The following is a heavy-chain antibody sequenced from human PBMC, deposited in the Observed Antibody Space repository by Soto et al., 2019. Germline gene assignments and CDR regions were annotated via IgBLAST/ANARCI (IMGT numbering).Heavy chain of an antibody. CDR2: IWYDGSNK. D-gene: IGHD5-12*01. J-gene: IGHJ4*02. CDR1: GFTFSNYG. V-gene: IGHV3-33*01. Sequence: GGSLRLSCAASGFTFSNYGMHWVRQAPGKGLEWVAVIWYDGSNKYYADSVKGRFTISRDDSKNTLYLQMNSLRAQDTAVYYCARDHSGYYSYYGGQRTLGADSS. CDR3: ARDHSGYYSYY.